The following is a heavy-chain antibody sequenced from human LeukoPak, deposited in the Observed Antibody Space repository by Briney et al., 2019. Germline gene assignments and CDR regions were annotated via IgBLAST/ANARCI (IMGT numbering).Heavy chain of an antibody. Sequence: TLSLTCAVSGGSILTTNWWSWVRQPPGKGLEWIGEVHLSGASNYNPSLKSRVNMSIDKSKNQLSLELTSVTAADTAIYYCTRESGAFSPFGFWGQGTLVTVSS. CDR2: VHLSGAS. D-gene: IGHD1-26*01. J-gene: IGHJ4*02. CDR1: GGSILTTNW. CDR3: TRESGAFSPFGF. V-gene: IGHV4-4*02.